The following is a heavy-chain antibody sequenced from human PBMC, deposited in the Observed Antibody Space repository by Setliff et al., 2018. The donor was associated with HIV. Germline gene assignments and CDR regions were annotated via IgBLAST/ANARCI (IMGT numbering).Heavy chain of an antibody. D-gene: IGHD5-18*01. CDR2: INPSGGST. CDR3: ARGGSGYSYGYEYYGMDV. CDR1: GYTFTSYY. Sequence: ASVKVSCKASGYTFTSYYMHWVRQAPGQGLEWMGIINPSGGSTSYAQKFQGRVTMTRDTSTSTVYMELSSLRSDDTAVYYCARGGSGYSYGYEYYGMDVWGQGTTVTVSS. V-gene: IGHV1-46*01. J-gene: IGHJ6*02.